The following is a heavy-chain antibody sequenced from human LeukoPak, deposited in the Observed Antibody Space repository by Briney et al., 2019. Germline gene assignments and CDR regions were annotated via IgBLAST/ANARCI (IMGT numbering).Heavy chain of an antibody. Sequence: SGGSLRLSCAASGFTFSSYAMSWVRQAPGKGLEWVSAISGSGGSTYYADSVKGRFTISRDNSKNTLYLQMNSLRAEDTAVYYCAKGRRRIAAAGIAAQIDYWGQGTLVTVSS. J-gene: IGHJ4*02. CDR1: GFTFSSYA. D-gene: IGHD6-13*01. V-gene: IGHV3-23*01. CDR3: AKGRRRIAAAGIAAQIDY. CDR2: ISGSGGST.